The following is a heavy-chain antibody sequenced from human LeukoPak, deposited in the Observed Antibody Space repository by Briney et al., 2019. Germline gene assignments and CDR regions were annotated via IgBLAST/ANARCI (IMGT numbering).Heavy chain of an antibody. CDR1: GFTFSSYW. D-gene: IGHD1-14*01. Sequence: PGGSLRLSCAASGFTFSSYWMHWVRQVPGKGLVWVARINPGGSSITYADSVKGRFIISRDNAKNTLYLQMDSLRAEDTGVYYCARSNQADDYWGQGTLVTVSS. CDR2: INPGGSSI. CDR3: ARSNQADDY. V-gene: IGHV3-74*01. J-gene: IGHJ4*02.